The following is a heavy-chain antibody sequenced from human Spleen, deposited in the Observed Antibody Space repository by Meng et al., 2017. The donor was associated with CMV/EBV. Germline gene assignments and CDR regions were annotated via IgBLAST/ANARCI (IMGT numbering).Heavy chain of an antibody. D-gene: IGHD2-8*01. CDR1: GFTVSSNY. Sequence: EVRLVWAGGGLDQPGGSLSLSCAASGFTVSSNYMSWVRQAPGKGLEWVANIKQDGSQKYYVDSVKGRFAISRDSAKNSLYLQMNSLRAEDTAVYYCARWVYAMGHLDYWGQGTLVTVSS. V-gene: IGHV3-7*04. J-gene: IGHJ4*02. CDR3: ARWVYAMGHLDY. CDR2: IKQDGSQK.